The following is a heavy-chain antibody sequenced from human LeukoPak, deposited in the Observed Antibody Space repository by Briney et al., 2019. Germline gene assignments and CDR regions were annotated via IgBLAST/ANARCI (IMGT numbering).Heavy chain of an antibody. J-gene: IGHJ6*04. CDR2: IYYSGST. V-gene: IGHV4-39*07. CDR1: GGSISSSSYF. D-gene: IGHD6-13*01. CDR3: ARASSSWYSPPAV. Sequence: SETLSLTCTVSGGSISSSSYFWGWIRQPPGKGLEWIGSIYYSGSTNYNPSLKSRVTMSVDTSNNQFSLKLTSVTAADTAVYYCARASSSWYSPPAVWGKGTSVTISS.